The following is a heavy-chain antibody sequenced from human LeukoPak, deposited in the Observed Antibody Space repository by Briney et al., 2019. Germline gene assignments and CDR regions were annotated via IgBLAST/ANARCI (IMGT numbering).Heavy chain of an antibody. V-gene: IGHV3-30*02. J-gene: IGHJ4*02. Sequence: TGGSLRLSCAASGFTFSSYGIHWVRQAPGKGPEWVAFVHYDGSNKYYADSVKGRFTVSRDNSKNTVYLEMNSLNSEDTAVYYCAKDPWDYWGQGTLVTVSS. CDR3: AKDPWDY. CDR2: VHYDGSNK. CDR1: GFTFSSYG.